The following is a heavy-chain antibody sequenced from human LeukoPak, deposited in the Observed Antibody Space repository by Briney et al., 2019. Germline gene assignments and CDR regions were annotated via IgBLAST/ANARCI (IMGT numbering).Heavy chain of an antibody. CDR1: GFTSSSYF. CDR3: ARDHAGVWNHFEY. J-gene: IGHJ4*02. CDR2: IKQDGSEK. V-gene: IGHV3-7*04. Sequence: GGSQISSCAASGFTSSSYFVSWVRQTPGKGLEWVANIKQDGSEKYYVDSVKGRFTMSRDNAKDSLYLQMNSLRAEDTAVYYCARDHAGVWNHFEYWDEVALVTVSS. D-gene: IGHD1-1*01.